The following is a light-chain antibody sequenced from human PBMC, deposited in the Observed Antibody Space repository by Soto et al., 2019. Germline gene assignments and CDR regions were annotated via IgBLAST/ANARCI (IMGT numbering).Light chain of an antibody. J-gene: IGKJ1*01. CDR3: QKYNSGPPWT. Sequence: DIQMTQSPSSLSASVGDRVTITCRASQGISNYLAWYQQKPGKVPKLLIYAASTLQSGVPSRFSGSGSGTDFTLTISSLQPEDLANYYCQKYNSGPPWTLRHGNKVDIK. V-gene: IGKV1-27*01. CDR1: QGISNY. CDR2: AAS.